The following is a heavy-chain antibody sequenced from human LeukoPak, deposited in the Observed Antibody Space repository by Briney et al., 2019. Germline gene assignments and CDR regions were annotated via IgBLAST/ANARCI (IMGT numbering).Heavy chain of an antibody. J-gene: IGHJ6*03. CDR3: ARVARARYYYYMHV. V-gene: IGHV4-4*07. Sequence: SETLSLTCTVSGGSISSYYWSWIRQPAGKGLEWIGRIYTSGSTNYNPSLKSRVTISVDTSKNQFSLKLSSVTAADTAVYYCARVARARYYYYMHVWGKGTTVTVSS. CDR2: IYTSGST. CDR1: GGSISSYY.